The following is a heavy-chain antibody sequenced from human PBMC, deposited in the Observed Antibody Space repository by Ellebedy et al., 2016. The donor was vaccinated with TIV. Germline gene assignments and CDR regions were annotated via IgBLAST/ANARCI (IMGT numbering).Heavy chain of an antibody. CDR3: AMKTDTGTSGDY. Sequence: GESLKISCAASGFTVGNNFMSWVRQAPGQGLELVSLIYSGGSTDYADSVKGRFTISRDSSKNTLYLQMNSLRAEDTAMYYCAMKTDTGTSGDYWGQGTPVTVAS. CDR2: IYSGGST. CDR1: GFTVGNNF. J-gene: IGHJ4*02. D-gene: IGHD1-1*01. V-gene: IGHV3-53*01.